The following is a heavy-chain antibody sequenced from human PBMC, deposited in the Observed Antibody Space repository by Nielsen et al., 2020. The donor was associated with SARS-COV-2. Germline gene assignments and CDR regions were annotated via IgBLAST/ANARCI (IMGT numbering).Heavy chain of an antibody. J-gene: IGHJ4*02. D-gene: IGHD2-15*01. Sequence: GESLKISCAASGFTFSSYEMNWVRQAPGKGLEWLSYISSRGTTRYYADSVKGRFTMSRDNGKNSLYLQMNTLRSEDTALYYCTRGFYSQSDCWGQGTLVTVSS. V-gene: IGHV3-48*03. CDR1: GFTFSSYE. CDR2: ISSRGTTR. CDR3: TRGFYSQSDC.